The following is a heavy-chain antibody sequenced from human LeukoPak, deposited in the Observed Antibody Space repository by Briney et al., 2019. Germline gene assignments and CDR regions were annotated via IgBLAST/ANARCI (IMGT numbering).Heavy chain of an antibody. CDR1: GFTFSDFA. CDR2: ISGNGGST. D-gene: IGHD4-17*01. J-gene: IGHJ3*02. CDR3: AKDPNGDYIGTFDI. V-gene: IGHV3-23*01. Sequence: GGSLRLSCVASGFTFSDFAMTWVRQAPGKGLEWVSSISGNGGSTQYADSVQGRFAISRDNSKNTLYLQMNSLRAEDTAVYFCAKDPNGDYIGTFDIWGQGTMVTVSS.